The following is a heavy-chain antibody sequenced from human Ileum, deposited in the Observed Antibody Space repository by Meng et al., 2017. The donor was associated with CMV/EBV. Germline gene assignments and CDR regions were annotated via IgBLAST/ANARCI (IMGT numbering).Heavy chain of an antibody. CDR3: ARDRDHVPQDGYYDMDV. Sequence: GESLKISCAASGFTFSNYWMTWVRQAPGKGPEWVANIKQDGGEKYFVDSVKGRFTISRDNAKNSLYLKMSSLRAEDTAVYYCARDRDHVPQDGYYDMDVWGQGTTVTVSS. CDR2: IKQDGGEK. D-gene: IGHD3-10*02. J-gene: IGHJ6*02. CDR1: GFTFSNYW. V-gene: IGHV3-7*01.